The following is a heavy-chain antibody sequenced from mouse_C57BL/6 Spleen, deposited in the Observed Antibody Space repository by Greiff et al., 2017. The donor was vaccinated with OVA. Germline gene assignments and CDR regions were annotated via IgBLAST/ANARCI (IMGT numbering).Heavy chain of an antibody. CDR3: ARAPLYYYGSSYFDY. J-gene: IGHJ2*01. CDR2: INPSNGGT. CDR1: GYTFTSYW. V-gene: IGHV1-53*01. D-gene: IGHD1-1*01. Sequence: QVQLQQPGTELVKPGASVKLSCKASGYTFTSYWMQWVKQRPGQGLEWIGNINPSNGGTNYNEKFKSKATLTVDKSSSTAYMQLSSLTSEDSAVYYCARAPLYYYGSSYFDYWGQGTTLTVSS.